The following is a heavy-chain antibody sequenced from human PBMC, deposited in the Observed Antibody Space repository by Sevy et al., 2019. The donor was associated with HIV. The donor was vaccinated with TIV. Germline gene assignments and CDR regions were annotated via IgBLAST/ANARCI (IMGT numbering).Heavy chain of an antibody. CDR3: AKRGGHYDLGMDV. Sequence: GGSLRLSCAASGFTFSSFEMTWVRQAPGKGLEWVSYISSSGSTIYYTNSVKGRFTISRDNAKNSLYLQMNSLRAEDTDVYYCAKRGGHYDLGMDVWGQGTTVTVSS. D-gene: IGHD3-3*01. CDR2: ISSSGSTI. J-gene: IGHJ6*02. V-gene: IGHV3-48*03. CDR1: GFTFSSFE.